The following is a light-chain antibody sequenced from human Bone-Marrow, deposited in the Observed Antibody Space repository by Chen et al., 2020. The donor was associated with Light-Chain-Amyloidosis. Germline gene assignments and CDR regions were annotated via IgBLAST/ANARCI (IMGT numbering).Light chain of an antibody. CDR2: RDT. CDR1: DLPTKY. Sequence: SYELTQPPSVSVSPGQTARITCSGDDLPTKYAYWYQQKPGQAPVLVIHRDTERPSGISERFSGSSSGTTATLTISVVLAEDEADYHCPSADSSGTYEVIFGGGTKLTVL. J-gene: IGLJ2*01. V-gene: IGLV3-25*03. CDR3: PSADSSGTYEVI.